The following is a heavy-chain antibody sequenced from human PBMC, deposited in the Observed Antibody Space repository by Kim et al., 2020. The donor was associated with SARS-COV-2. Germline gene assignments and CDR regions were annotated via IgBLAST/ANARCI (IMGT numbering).Heavy chain of an antibody. CDR3: ARRAVDSSGTYYFDY. V-gene: IGHV3-74*01. CDR1: GFTFSRYW. D-gene: IGHD3-22*01. CDR2: IYSDGSGT. J-gene: IGHJ4*02. Sequence: GGSLRLSCAASGFTFSRYWMHWVRQPPGKGLVWVSRIYSDGSGTSYADSVKGRFTISRANAKNTLYLQMNSLRAEDTALYYCARRAVDSSGTYYFDYWGQGTLVTVSS.